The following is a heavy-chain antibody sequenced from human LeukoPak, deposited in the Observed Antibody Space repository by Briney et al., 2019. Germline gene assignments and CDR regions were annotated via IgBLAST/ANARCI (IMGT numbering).Heavy chain of an antibody. CDR1: GYSISSGYY. Sequence: SETLSLTCTVSGYSISSGYYWAWIRQPPGKGLEWIGSVYHSGSTYYNPSLKSRVTISVDTSKNQFSLKLSSVTAADTAVYYCARVVSGSYYGDAFDIWGQGTMVTVSS. CDR2: VYHSGST. V-gene: IGHV4-38-2*02. J-gene: IGHJ3*02. CDR3: ARVVSGSYYGDAFDI. D-gene: IGHD1-26*01.